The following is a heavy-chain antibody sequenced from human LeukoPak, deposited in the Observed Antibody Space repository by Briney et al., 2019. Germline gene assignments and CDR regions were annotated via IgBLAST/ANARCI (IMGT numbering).Heavy chain of an antibody. Sequence: SETLSLTCTVSGGSISSSSYYWGWIRQPPGKGLEWIGYIYYSGSTNYNPSLKSRVTISVDTSKNQFSLKLSSVTAADTAVYYCARGGSSGYYYERNAFDIWGQGTMVTVSS. D-gene: IGHD3-22*01. V-gene: IGHV4-61*05. CDR2: IYYSGST. CDR3: ARGGSSGYYYERNAFDI. CDR1: GGSISSSSYY. J-gene: IGHJ3*02.